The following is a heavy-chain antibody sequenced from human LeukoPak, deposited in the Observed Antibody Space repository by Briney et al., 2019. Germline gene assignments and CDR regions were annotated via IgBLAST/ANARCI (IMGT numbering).Heavy chain of an antibody. CDR3: ARSVGATKDFDY. J-gene: IGHJ4*02. CDR2: INSDGRST. Sequence: GGSLRLSCAASGFTFDDYGMSWVRQAPGKGLVWVSRINSDGRSTSYADSVKGRFTIYRDNAKNTLYLHMNSVRAEDTAVYYCARSVGATKDFDYWGQGTLVTVSS. D-gene: IGHD1-26*01. V-gene: IGHV3-74*01. CDR1: GFTFDDYG.